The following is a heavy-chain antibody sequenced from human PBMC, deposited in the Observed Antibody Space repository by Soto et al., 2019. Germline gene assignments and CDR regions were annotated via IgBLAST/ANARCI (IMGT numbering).Heavy chain of an antibody. CDR2: IYYSGGT. D-gene: IGHD3-10*01. J-gene: IGHJ6*02. CDR1: GGSISSYY. CDR3: ARYYVSWCYGYYYYVIYV. Sequence: SETLSLTCTGSGGSISSYYWSWIRQPPGKGLEWIGYIYYSGGTNYNPSLKSRVTISVDTSKNQFSLKLSSVTAADTAVYYCARYYVSWCYGYYYYVIYVRAQGTTVTVS. V-gene: IGHV4-59*01.